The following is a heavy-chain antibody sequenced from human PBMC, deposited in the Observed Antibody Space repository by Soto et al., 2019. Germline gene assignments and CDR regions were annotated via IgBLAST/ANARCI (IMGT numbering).Heavy chain of an antibody. Sequence: PGESLTISCPGFGYTFTTFWISWVRQLPGKGLEWMGRIDPGDTYATYSPAFQGHVTISADKATSTAYLQWSSLKASDTAMYFCARIYCTTTTCDSWFDPWGQGTLVTVSS. V-gene: IGHV5-10-1*01. CDR1: GYTFTTFW. CDR2: IDPGDTYA. D-gene: IGHD2-2*01. J-gene: IGHJ5*02. CDR3: ARIYCTTTTCDSWFDP.